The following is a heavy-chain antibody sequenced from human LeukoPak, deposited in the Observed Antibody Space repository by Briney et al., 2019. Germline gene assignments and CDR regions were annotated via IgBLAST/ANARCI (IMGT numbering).Heavy chain of an antibody. Sequence: ASVKVSCKASGYTFSAYDINWVRQATGHGLEWMGWMNPNSGNTGFAQKFQGRVTMSRDTSINTAYMELSSLRSEDTAVYYCARVSQTPAYYYTSGYYYHGYWGQGTRVTVSS. D-gene: IGHD3-22*01. V-gene: IGHV1-8*01. J-gene: IGHJ4*02. CDR1: GYTFSAYD. CDR2: MNPNSGNT. CDR3: ARVSQTPAYYYTSGYYYHGY.